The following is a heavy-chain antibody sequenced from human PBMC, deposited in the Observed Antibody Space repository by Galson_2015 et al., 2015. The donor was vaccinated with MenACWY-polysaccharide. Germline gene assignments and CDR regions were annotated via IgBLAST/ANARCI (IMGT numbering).Heavy chain of an antibody. Sequence: SLRLSCAASGFAFSGYSLNWVRQTPGKGLEWVSYISASSSTIYYADSVKGRFTISRDNAKKSLYLQMNSLRDEDTAVYFCTRGHLGLGLWGQGTTVTVSS. V-gene: IGHV3-48*02. D-gene: IGHD7-27*01. CDR1: GFAFSGYS. J-gene: IGHJ6*02. CDR2: ISASSSTI. CDR3: TRGHLGLGL.